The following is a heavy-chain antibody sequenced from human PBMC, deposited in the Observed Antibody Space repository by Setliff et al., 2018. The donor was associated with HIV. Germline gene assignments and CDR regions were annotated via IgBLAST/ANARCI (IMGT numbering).Heavy chain of an antibody. CDR3: ARQLSANYSSVFAFDI. Sequence: PGESLKISCKASGYSFSSYSIAWVRQLPGKGLEWMGIIYPGDSNTRYSPSFEGQVTISADESISTAYLQWSRLKASDTAMYYCARQLSANYSSVFAFDIWGQGTMVTVSS. J-gene: IGHJ3*02. V-gene: IGHV5-51*01. CDR1: GYSFSSYS. CDR2: IYPGDSNT. D-gene: IGHD3-22*01.